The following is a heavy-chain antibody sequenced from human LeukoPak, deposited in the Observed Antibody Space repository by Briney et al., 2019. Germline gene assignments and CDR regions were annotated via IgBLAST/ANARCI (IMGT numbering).Heavy chain of an antibody. J-gene: IGHJ4*02. Sequence: PGGSLRLSCAASGFTFSSYSMNWVRQAPGKGLEWVSSISSSSSYIYYADSVKGRFTISRDNAKNSLYLQMNSLRAEDTAVYYCASAVGQQRDYWGQGTLVTVSS. CDR2: ISSSSSYI. CDR1: GFTFSSYS. V-gene: IGHV3-21*01. CDR3: ASAVGQQRDY. D-gene: IGHD6-13*01.